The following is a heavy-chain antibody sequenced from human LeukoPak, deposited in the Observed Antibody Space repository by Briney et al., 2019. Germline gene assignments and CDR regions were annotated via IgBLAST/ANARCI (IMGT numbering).Heavy chain of an antibody. CDR3: AKDYSSGWFDY. V-gene: IGHV3-30-3*01. D-gene: IGHD6-19*01. CDR1: GFTFSSYA. CDR2: ISYDGSNK. J-gene: IGHJ4*02. Sequence: PGRSLRLSCAASGFTFSSYAMHWVRQAPGKGLEWVAVISYDGSNKYYADSVKGRFTISRDNSKNTLYLQMNGLRAEDTAVYYCAKDYSSGWFDYWGQGTLVTVSS.